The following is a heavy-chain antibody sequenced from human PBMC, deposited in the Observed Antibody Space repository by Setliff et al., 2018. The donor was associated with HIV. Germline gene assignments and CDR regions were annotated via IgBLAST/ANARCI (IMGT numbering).Heavy chain of an antibody. CDR3: ARIHDSSGVDY. CDR2: IDWDDDK. J-gene: IGHJ4*02. V-gene: IGHV2-70*11. D-gene: IGHD3-22*01. Sequence: SGPTLVNPTQTLTLTCTFSGFSLSTSGMCVSWIRQPPGKALEWLARIDWDDDKYYSTSLTTRLTISKDTSKNQVVLTMTNMDPEDTATYYCARIHDSSGVDYWGQGTLVTVSS. CDR1: GFSLSTSGMC.